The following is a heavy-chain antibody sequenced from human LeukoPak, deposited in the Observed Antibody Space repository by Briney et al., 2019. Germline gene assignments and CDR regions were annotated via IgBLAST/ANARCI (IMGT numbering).Heavy chain of an antibody. V-gene: IGHV1-18*01. CDR3: ARKEVDSSGYFLNFDY. CDR2: ISVYSGNT. D-gene: IGHD3-22*01. Sequence: ASVKVSCKASGYTFTTYGISWVRQAPGQGLEWMGRISVYSGNTNYAQKLQGRVTMTTDTSTSTAYMELRSLRSDDTAVYYCARKEVDSSGYFLNFDYWGQGTLVTVSS. CDR1: GYTFTTYG. J-gene: IGHJ4*02.